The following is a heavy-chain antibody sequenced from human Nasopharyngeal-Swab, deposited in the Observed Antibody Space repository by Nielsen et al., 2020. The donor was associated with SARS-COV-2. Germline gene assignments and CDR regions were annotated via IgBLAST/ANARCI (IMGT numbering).Heavy chain of an antibody. J-gene: IGHJ5*02. V-gene: IGHV3-30*18. CDR1: GFTFSSYG. CDR2: ISYDGSNK. CDR3: AKDPGPYNWFDP. Sequence: GEPLKISCAASGFTFSSYGMHWVRQAPGKGLEWVAVISYDGSNKYYADSVKGRFTISRDNSKNTLYLQMNSLRAEDTAVYYCAKDPGPYNWFDPWGQGTLVTVSS.